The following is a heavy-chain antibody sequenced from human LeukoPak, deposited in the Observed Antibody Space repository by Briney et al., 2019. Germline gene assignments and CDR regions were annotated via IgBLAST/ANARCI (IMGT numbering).Heavy chain of an antibody. CDR3: ARGAGYNYPYYFDY. CDR2: IYGGGNI. J-gene: IGHJ4*02. V-gene: IGHV3-53*01. Sequence: PGGSLRLSCAASGFTVISNYMNWVRQAPGPGLEWVSVIYGGGNIYYADSVKGRFTISRDNSKNTLYLQMNSLRAEDTAVYYCARGAGYNYPYYFDYWGQGTLVTVSS. CDR1: GFTVISNY. D-gene: IGHD5-24*01.